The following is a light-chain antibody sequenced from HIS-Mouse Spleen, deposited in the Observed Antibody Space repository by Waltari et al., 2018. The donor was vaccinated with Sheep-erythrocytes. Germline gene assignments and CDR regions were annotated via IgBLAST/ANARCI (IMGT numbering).Light chain of an antibody. V-gene: IGLV3-1*01. J-gene: IGLJ1*01. Sequence: SYELTQPPSVSVSPGQTASITCSGNNLGAKYACWYHQKPGQSPVLVIYQDSKRPSGIPERFSGSNSGNTATLTISGTQAMDEADYYCQAWDSSTYVFGTGTKVTVL. CDR2: QDS. CDR1: NLGAKY. CDR3: QAWDSSTYV.